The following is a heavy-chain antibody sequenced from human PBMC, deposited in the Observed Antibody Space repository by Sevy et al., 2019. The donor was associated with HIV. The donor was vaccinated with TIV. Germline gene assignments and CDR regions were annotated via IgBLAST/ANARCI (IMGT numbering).Heavy chain of an antibody. CDR1: GFTFSSYA. V-gene: IGHV3-30-3*01. CDR2: ISYDGSNK. CDR3: ARNGRGSYFEACFDY. D-gene: IGHD1-26*01. Sequence: GGSLRLSCAASGFTFSSYAMHWVRQAPGKGLEWVAVISYDGSNKYYADSVKGRFTISRENSKNTLYLQMNSLRAEDTAVYYCARNGRGSYFEACFDYWGQGTLVTVSS. J-gene: IGHJ4*02.